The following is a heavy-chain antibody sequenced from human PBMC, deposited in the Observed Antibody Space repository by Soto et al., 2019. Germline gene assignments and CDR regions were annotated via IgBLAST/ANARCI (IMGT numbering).Heavy chain of an antibody. CDR2: ISGSGDNT. V-gene: IGHV3-23*01. CDR3: ATRRDASYNYYGKDV. J-gene: IGHJ6*02. Sequence: PGGSLRLSCAASGFTFSTYAMSWVRQAPGKGLEWFSAISGSGDNTYYADSVKGRFTISRDNSKNTLFLQMNSLRAEDKAVYYWATRRDASYNYYGKDVWGQGTTVTV. D-gene: IGHD2-2*01. CDR1: GFTFSTYA.